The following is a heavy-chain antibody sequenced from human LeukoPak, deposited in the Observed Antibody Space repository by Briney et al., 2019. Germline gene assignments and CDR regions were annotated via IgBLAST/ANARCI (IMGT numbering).Heavy chain of an antibody. V-gene: IGHV3-9*01. J-gene: IGHJ4*02. Sequence: PGGSLRLSCAASGFTFDDYAMHWVRQAPGKGLEWVSGIRWNSGSIGYADSVKGRFTISRDNAKNSLYLQMNSLRAEDTALYYCAKDSNYYDILTGYFPDWGQGTLVTVSS. CDR3: AKDSNYYDILTGYFPD. CDR2: IRWNSGSI. CDR1: GFTFDDYA. D-gene: IGHD3-9*01.